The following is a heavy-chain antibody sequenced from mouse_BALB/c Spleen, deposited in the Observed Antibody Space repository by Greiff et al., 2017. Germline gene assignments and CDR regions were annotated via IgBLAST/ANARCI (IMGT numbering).Heavy chain of an antibody. CDR1: GFNIKDTY. Sequence: VHVKQSGAELVKPGASVKLSCTASGFNIKDTYMHWVKQRPEQGLEWIGRIDPANGNTKYDPKFQGKATITADTSSNTAYLQLSSLTSEDTAVYYCARGYYGSRNYFDYWGQGTTLTVSS. V-gene: IGHV14-3*02. D-gene: IGHD1-1*01. CDR3: ARGYYGSRNYFDY. J-gene: IGHJ2*01. CDR2: IDPANGNT.